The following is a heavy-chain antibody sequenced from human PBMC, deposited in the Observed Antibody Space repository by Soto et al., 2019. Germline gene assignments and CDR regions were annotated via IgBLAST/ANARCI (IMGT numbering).Heavy chain of an antibody. CDR2: IIPIFGTT. CDR1: GGTFSRYA. Sequence: SVKVSCKASGGTFSRYAISWVRQATGQGLEWMGGIIPIFGTTNYAQRFQGRVTITADESASTAYMELSSLRSEDTAVYYCASSYSNYALIDYYYYGMDVWGQGTTVTVSS. CDR3: ASSYSNYALIDYYYYGMDV. V-gene: IGHV1-69*13. D-gene: IGHD4-4*01. J-gene: IGHJ6*02.